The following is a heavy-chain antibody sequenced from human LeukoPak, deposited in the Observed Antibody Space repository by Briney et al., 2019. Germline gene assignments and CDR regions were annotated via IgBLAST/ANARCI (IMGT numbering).Heavy chain of an antibody. V-gene: IGHV1-69*13. Sequence: GASVKVSCKASGYTFTSYGISWVRQAPGQGLEWMGGIIPIFGTANYAQKFQGRVTITADESTSTAYMELSSLRSEDTAVYYCARDRRGYCSSTSCYQMDVWGQGTTVTVSS. D-gene: IGHD2-2*01. CDR3: ARDRRGYCSSTSCYQMDV. CDR1: GYTFTSYG. CDR2: IIPIFGTA. J-gene: IGHJ6*02.